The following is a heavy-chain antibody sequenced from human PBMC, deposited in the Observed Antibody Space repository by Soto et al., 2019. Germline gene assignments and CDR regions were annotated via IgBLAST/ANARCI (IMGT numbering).Heavy chain of an antibody. J-gene: IGHJ4*02. D-gene: IGHD2-21*01. CDR1: GYTFTTYA. Sequence: ASVKVYCKASGYTFTTYAMHWVRQAPGQRPEWMGWINAGNGNTRYSQKFQGRVTITRDTSASTAYMELSSLRSEDTAVYYCARDPALFRGTYFDYWGQGTLVTVSS. V-gene: IGHV1-3*01. CDR3: ARDPALFRGTYFDY. CDR2: INAGNGNT.